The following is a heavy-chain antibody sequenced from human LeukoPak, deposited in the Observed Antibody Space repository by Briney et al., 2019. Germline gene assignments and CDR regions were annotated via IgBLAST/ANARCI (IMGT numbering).Heavy chain of an antibody. Sequence: GESLKISCKGSGYSFSTYWIAWVRQMPGQGLEWNGIIYPDDSDTRYSPSFQGQVTISADKSIATAYLRWNSLKASDSAIYYCARAASYTSLRYNWFDPWGQGTLVTVSS. D-gene: IGHD3-16*01. CDR1: GYSFSTYW. CDR2: IYPDDSDT. J-gene: IGHJ5*02. V-gene: IGHV5-51*01. CDR3: ARAASYTSLRYNWFDP.